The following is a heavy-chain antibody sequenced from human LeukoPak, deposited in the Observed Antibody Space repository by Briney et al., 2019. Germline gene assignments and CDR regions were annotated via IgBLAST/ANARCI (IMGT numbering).Heavy chain of an antibody. Sequence: GGSLRLSCAASGFTFSSYGMHWVRQAPGKGLEWVGRIKSKTDGGTTDYAAPVKGRFTISRDDSKNTLYLQMNSLKTEDTAVYYCTTGVVLYDFWSGYVWGQGTLVTVSS. J-gene: IGHJ4*02. D-gene: IGHD3-3*01. V-gene: IGHV3-15*01. CDR1: GFTFSSYG. CDR3: TTGVVLYDFWSGYV. CDR2: IKSKTDGGTT.